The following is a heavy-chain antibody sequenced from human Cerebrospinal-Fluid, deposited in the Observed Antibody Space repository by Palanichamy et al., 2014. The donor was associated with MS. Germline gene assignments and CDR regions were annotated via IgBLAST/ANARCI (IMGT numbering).Heavy chain of an antibody. CDR1: GGTFTTYA. V-gene: IGHV1-69*01. D-gene: IGHD5-18*01. CDR3: AREGYTYGFDY. J-gene: IGHJ4*02. CDR2: IIPIFKKA. Sequence: QVQLVQSGAEVKKPGSSVKVSCKASGGTFTTYAFNWVRQAPGQGLEWMGGIIPIFKKANYAQNFQGRVTITADDSTSTAYMEPSSLRSEDTAMYYCAREGYTYGFDYWGQGTLVTVSS.